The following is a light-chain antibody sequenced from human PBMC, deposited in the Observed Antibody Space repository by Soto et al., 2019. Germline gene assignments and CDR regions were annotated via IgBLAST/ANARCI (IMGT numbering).Light chain of an antibody. CDR2: ENN. CDR3: GTWDSSLIPAWV. CDR1: SSNIGNNY. Sequence: QSVLTQPPSVSAAPGQTVTISCSGSSSNIGNNYVSWYQQLPGTAPKLLIYENNKRPSGIPDRFSGSKSGTSATLGITGLQTGDEADYYCGTWDSSLIPAWVFGGGTKVTVL. J-gene: IGLJ3*02. V-gene: IGLV1-51*02.